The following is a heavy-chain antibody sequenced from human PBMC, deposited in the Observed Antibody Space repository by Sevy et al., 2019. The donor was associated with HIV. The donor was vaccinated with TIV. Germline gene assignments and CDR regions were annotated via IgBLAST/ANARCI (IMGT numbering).Heavy chain of an antibody. Sequence: GGSLRLSCAVSGFNFNIYTMSWVRQAPGKGLEWVSTLSFGCGKINYADSVKGRFIISRDDSKNTLYLQMNSLRAEDTAVYYCAREGCTRPHDYWGQGTLVTVSS. J-gene: IGHJ4*02. D-gene: IGHD2-8*01. CDR1: GFNFNIYT. CDR3: AREGCTRPHDY. V-gene: IGHV3-23*01. CDR2: LSFGCGKI.